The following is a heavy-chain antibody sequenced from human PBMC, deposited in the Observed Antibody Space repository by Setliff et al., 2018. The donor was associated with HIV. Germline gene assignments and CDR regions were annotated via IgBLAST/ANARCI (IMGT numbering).Heavy chain of an antibody. D-gene: IGHD6-19*01. J-gene: IGHJ3*01. V-gene: IGHV1-18*01. CDR1: GYTFTSYG. CDR2: ISGYNGNT. CDR3: GRVPYRSAWFSGGHNPFDV. Sequence: ASVKVSCKASGYTFTSYGISWVRQAPGQGLEWMGWISGYNGNTIYVQKYQGRVTMTTDTSTSKVYMELRTLRSDDTAVYYCGRVPYRSAWFSGGHNPFDVWGQGTMVTVSS.